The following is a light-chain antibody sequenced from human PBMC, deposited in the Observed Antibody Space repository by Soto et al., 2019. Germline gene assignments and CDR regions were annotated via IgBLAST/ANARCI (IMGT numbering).Light chain of an antibody. CDR3: ESYTSGRTLDV. J-gene: IGLJ1*01. CDR2: DVT. V-gene: IGLV2-14*03. Sequence: QSVLTQPASVFGSPGQSITISCTGTGSDIGSYNYVSWYQQHPGKAPKLLIYDVTNRPPGVSNRFSGSKSGDTAYLSISGLQAGDEADYYCESYTSGRTLDVFGTGIKLTVL. CDR1: GSDIGSYNY.